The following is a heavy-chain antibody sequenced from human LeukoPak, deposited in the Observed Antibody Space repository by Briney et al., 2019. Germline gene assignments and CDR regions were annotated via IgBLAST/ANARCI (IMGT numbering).Heavy chain of an antibody. CDR3: ARQRVVVVPAALDAFDI. CDR1: GGSISSYY. V-gene: IGHV4-59*08. Sequence: SETLSLTCTVSGGSISSYYWSWIRQPPGKGLEWIGYIYYSGSTNYNPSLKSRVTISVDTSKNQFSLKLSSVTAADTAVYYCARQRVVVVPAALDAFDIWGQGTMVTVSS. CDR2: IYYSGST. J-gene: IGHJ3*02. D-gene: IGHD2-2*01.